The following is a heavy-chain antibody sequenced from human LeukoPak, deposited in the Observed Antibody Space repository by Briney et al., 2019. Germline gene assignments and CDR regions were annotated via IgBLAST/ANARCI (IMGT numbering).Heavy chain of an antibody. J-gene: IGHJ6*02. CDR3: ARVHCSGGSCLYYYYGMDV. D-gene: IGHD2-15*01. Sequence: ASVKVSCKASDYTFTSYGISWVRQAPGQGLEWMGWISAYNGNTNYAQKLQGRVTMTTDTSTSTAYMELRSLRSDDTAVYYCARVHCSGGSCLYYYYGMDVWGQGTTVTVSS. CDR2: ISAYNGNT. V-gene: IGHV1-18*01. CDR1: DYTFTSYG.